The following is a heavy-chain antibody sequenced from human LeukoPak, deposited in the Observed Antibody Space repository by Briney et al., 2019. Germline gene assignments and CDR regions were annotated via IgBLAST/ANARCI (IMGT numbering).Heavy chain of an antibody. CDR1: GASINSYW. Sequence: SETLSLTCSVSGASINSYWWSWIRQPPGKGLEWIGYIYYSGSTNYNPSLKSRVTISVDTSKNQLSLKLSSVTAADTAVYYCARHNALSNFDYWGQGTLVTVSS. CDR3: ARHNALSNFDY. CDR2: IYYSGST. V-gene: IGHV4-59*08. J-gene: IGHJ4*02.